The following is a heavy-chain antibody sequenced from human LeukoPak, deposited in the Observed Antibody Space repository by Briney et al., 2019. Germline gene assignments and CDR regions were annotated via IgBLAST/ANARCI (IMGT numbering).Heavy chain of an antibody. CDR1: GYTFTDYY. D-gene: IGHD5-24*01. Sequence: ASVKVSCKASGYTFTDYYMHWVRQAPGQGLEWMGLISPTGTFTAYAQNFQGRVTLTRDLSTSTDYLELRSLRSEDTAVYYCARDISARDEAWWFDPWGQGTLVTVSS. CDR2: ISPTGTFT. V-gene: IGHV1-46*01. CDR3: ARDISARDEAWWFDP. J-gene: IGHJ5*02.